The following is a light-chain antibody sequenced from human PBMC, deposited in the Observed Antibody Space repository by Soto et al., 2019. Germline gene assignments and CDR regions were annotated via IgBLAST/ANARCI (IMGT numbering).Light chain of an antibody. Sequence: EIVMTQSPATLSVSPAERATLSCRASQSVSSNLAWYQQKPGQAPRLLLYGASTRATGIPARFSGSGSGTEFTLTISSLQSEDFAVYYCQQYNNWPPWTFGQGTKVDIK. V-gene: IGKV3-15*01. CDR2: GAS. J-gene: IGKJ1*01. CDR3: QQYNNWPPWT. CDR1: QSVSSN.